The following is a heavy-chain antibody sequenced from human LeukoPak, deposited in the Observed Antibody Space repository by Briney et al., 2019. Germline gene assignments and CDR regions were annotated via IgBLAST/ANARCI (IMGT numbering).Heavy chain of an antibody. Sequence: KDGESLKISCKVSGYSFTSYCIGWVRQMPGKGLEWMGIIYPGDFGPTYSPSFQGQVTISVDKSINTAYLQWSSLQASDTAMYYCGMSGDRVPLQDDVFDVWGQGTMVTVST. J-gene: IGHJ3*01. V-gene: IGHV5-51*01. CDR2: IYPGDFGP. CDR1: GYSFTSYC. CDR3: GMSGDRVPLQDDVFDV. D-gene: IGHD1-26*01.